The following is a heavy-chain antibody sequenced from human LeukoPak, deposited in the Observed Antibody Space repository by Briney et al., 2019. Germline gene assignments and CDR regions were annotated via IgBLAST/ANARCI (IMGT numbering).Heavy chain of an antibody. Sequence: PWGSLRLSCAASGFTFSSYALHWVRQAPGKGLEWVAVISYDGSNKYYADSVKGRFTISRDNSKNTLYLQMNSLRAEDTAVYYCARDPDYWGQGTLVTVSS. CDR3: ARDPDY. J-gene: IGHJ4*02. CDR2: ISYDGSNK. CDR1: GFTFSSYA. V-gene: IGHV3-30-3*01.